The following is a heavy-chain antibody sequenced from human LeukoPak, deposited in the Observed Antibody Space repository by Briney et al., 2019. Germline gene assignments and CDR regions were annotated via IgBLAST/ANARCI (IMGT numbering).Heavy chain of an antibody. V-gene: IGHV1-18*01. D-gene: IGHD2-2*01. CDR2: ISGNNDNP. CDR1: GYTFTGYY. CDR3: ARDGTSTDDY. Sequence: ASVKVSCKASGYTFTGYYMYWVRQAPGQGLEWMGWISGNNDNPNYGQKFQGRFTVTTDSSTNTAYMELRNLRFDDTAVYYCARDGTSTDDYWGQGTLVTVSS. J-gene: IGHJ4*02.